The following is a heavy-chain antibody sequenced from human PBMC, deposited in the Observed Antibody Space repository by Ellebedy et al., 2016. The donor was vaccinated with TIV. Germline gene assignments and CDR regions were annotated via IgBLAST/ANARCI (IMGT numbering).Heavy chain of an antibody. Sequence: GESLKISCVDSGLTFSRYRMSWVRQTPGRGLEWVANIKQDGSDKNYVDSVKGRFTISRDNAKNSLYLQMNSLSADDTAVYYCARGSGYCSSTSCSGETDWGQGTPVTVSS. CDR1: GLTFSRYR. CDR3: ARGSGYCSSTSCSGETD. CDR2: IKQDGSDK. V-gene: IGHV3-7*03. D-gene: IGHD2-2*01. J-gene: IGHJ4*02.